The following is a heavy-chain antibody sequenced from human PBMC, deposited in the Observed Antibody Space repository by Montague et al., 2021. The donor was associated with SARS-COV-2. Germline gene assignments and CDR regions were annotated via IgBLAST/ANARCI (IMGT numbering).Heavy chain of an antibody. D-gene: IGHD6-13*01. Sequence: FLRLSCAASGFTFSSFAMHWVRQAPGKGLEWVAVIWYDGSNEYYADSVKGRFTISRDNSKNTVYLQINGLRLEDTAVYYCAKSAYSSSWYSDYWGQGTPVTVSS. V-gene: IGHV3-30-3*02. CDR2: IWYDGSNE. CDR3: AKSAYSSSWYSDY. J-gene: IGHJ4*02. CDR1: GFTFSSFA.